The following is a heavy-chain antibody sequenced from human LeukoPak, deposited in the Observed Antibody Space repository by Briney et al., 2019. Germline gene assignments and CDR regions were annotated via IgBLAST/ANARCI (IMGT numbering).Heavy chain of an antibody. D-gene: IGHD3-10*02. CDR3: ARDLRMRMFGENAFDI. J-gene: IGHJ3*02. CDR1: GFTFSSYG. V-gene: IGHV3-33*01. Sequence: PGRSLRLSCAASGFTFSSYGMHWVRQAPGKGLEWVAVIWYDGSNKYYADSAKGRFTISRDNSKNTLYLQMNSLRAEDTAVYYCARDLRMRMFGENAFDIWGQGTMVTVSS. CDR2: IWYDGSNK.